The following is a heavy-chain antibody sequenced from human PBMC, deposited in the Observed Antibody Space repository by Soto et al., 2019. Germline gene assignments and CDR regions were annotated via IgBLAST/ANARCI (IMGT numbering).Heavy chain of an antibody. CDR2: ISSSGINI. V-gene: IGHV3-48*01. J-gene: IGHJ5*02. CDR1: GFTFNSYS. D-gene: IGHD3-22*01. Sequence: EVELVESGGGLVQPGGSLRLSCAASGFTFNSYSMNWVRQAPGKGLEWVSYISSSGINIHYADSVKGRFTITRDNAKNSLYLQMNSLRAEDTAVYYCARDHSSGYYPRCLDPWGRGTLVTVSS. CDR3: ARDHSSGYYPRCLDP.